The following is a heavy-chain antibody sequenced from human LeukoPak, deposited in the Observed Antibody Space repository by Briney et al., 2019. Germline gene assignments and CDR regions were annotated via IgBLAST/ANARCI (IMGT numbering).Heavy chain of an antibody. V-gene: IGHV3-23*01. Sequence: GGSLRLSCAASGFTFSSYAMSWVRQAPGKGLEWVSAISGSGGSTYYADSVKGRFTISRDNSKNTLYLQMNSLRAEDTAVYYCAKRRADRAARPGACFDYWGQGTLVTVSS. J-gene: IGHJ4*02. CDR2: ISGSGGST. D-gene: IGHD6-6*01. CDR3: AKRRADRAARPGACFDY. CDR1: GFTFSSYA.